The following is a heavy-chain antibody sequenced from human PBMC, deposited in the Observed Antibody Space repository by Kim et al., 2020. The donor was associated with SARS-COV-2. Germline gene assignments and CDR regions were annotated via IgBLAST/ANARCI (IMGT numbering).Heavy chain of an antibody. CDR3: ARDGSWFYGYYYGMDV. J-gene: IGHJ6*02. CDR1: GGSVSTSTYY. V-gene: IGHV4-39*02. Sequence: SETLSLTCTVSGGSVSTSTYYWGWIRQPPGKGLEWIGNIYYSGSTYFNPSLKSRVTMSVDTSTNQFSLKLSSVTAADTAVYYCARDGSWFYGYYYGMDVWGQGTTVTVSS. D-gene: IGHD3-10*01. CDR2: IYYSGST.